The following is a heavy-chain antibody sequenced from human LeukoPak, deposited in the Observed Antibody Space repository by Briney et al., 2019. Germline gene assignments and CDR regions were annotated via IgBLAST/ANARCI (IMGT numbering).Heavy chain of an antibody. CDR2: IIPILGIA. Sequence: ASVRVSYKASGGTFSSYAISWVRQAPGQGLEWMGRIIPILGIANYAQKFQGRVTITADKSTSTAYMELSSLRSEDTAVYYCARDELGNYYGMDVWGQGTTVTVSS. CDR3: ARDELGNYYGMDV. J-gene: IGHJ6*02. CDR1: GGTFSSYA. V-gene: IGHV1-69*04. D-gene: IGHD7-27*01.